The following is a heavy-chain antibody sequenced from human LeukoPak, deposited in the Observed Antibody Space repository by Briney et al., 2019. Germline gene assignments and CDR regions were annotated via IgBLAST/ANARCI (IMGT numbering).Heavy chain of an antibody. CDR1: GGSISSYY. Sequence: SETLSLTRAVSGGSISSYYWSWIRQPPGKGLEWIGYIYYSGSTNYNPSLKSRVTISVDTSKSQFSLKLSSVTAADTAVYYCAREKYYYDSSGYYRRFDYWGQGTLVTVSS. J-gene: IGHJ4*02. V-gene: IGHV4-59*01. CDR3: AREKYYYDSSGYYRRFDY. D-gene: IGHD3-22*01. CDR2: IYYSGST.